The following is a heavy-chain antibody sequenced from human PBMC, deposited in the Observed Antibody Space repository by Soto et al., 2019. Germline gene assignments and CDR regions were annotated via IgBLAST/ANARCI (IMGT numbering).Heavy chain of an antibody. CDR3: ARDLGIAVAGTLDY. D-gene: IGHD6-19*01. Sequence: ASVKVSCKASGYTFTSYGISWVRQAPGQGLEWMGWISAYNGNTNYAQKLQGRVTMTTDTSTSTAYMELRSLRSDATAVYYCARDLGIAVAGTLDYWGQGTLVTVSS. J-gene: IGHJ4*02. CDR1: GYTFTSYG. V-gene: IGHV1-18*01. CDR2: ISAYNGNT.